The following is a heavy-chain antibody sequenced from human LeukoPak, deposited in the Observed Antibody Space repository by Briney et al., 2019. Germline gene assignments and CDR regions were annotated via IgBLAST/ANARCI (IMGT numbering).Heavy chain of an antibody. J-gene: IGHJ4*02. D-gene: IGHD5-18*01. CDR1: GYSFTSYW. V-gene: IGHV5-51*01. CDR2: YPGDSDT. Sequence: GESLKISCKGSGYSFTSYWIGWVRQMPGKGLEWMGIYPGDSDTRYSPSFQGQVTISADKSISTAYLQWSSLKASDTAMYYCARQGNGYSYGYNWGQGTLVTVSS. CDR3: ARQGNGYSYGYN.